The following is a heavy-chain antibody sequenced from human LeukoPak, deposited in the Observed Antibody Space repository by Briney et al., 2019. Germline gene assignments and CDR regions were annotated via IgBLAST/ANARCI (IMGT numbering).Heavy chain of an antibody. J-gene: IGHJ3*02. CDR1: GGSISSGGYY. D-gene: IGHD3-3*01. Sequence: SETLSLTCTVSGGSISSGGYYWSWIRQHPGKGLEWIGYIYYSGSTYYNPSLKSRVTISVDTSKNQFSLKLSSVTAADTAVYYCARRLRFLEWFDAFDIWGQGTMVTVSS. CDR3: ARRLRFLEWFDAFDI. V-gene: IGHV4-31*03. CDR2: IYYSGST.